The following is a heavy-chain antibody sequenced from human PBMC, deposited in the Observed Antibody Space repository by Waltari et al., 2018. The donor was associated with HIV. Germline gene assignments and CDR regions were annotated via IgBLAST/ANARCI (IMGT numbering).Heavy chain of an antibody. CDR1: GYTFSDYY. Sequence: QVQLVQSGAEVKSPGASVTVSCKASGYTFSDYYIHWVRQAPGQGLEWIVFILPNSGDTRFAQEFQGRLTLTGDTSISTAYMELKRLTTDDTAVYYCTRSDGMATTLLHYWGQGTLVTVSS. CDR3: TRSDGMATTLLHY. V-gene: IGHV1-2*02. D-gene: IGHD5-12*01. CDR2: ILPNSGDT. J-gene: IGHJ4*02.